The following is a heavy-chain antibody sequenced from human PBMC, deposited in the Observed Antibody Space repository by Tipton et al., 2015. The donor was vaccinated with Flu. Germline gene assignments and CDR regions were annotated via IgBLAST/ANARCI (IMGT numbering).Heavy chain of an antibody. V-gene: IGHV1-18*01. J-gene: IGHJ4*02. Sequence: QLVQSGAEVKKPGASVKVSCKASGYTFTSYGISWVRQAPGQGLEWMGWISAYNGNTNYAQKLQGRVTMTTDTSTSTAYMELRSLRSGDTAGYYCAGGETGSSSWYVERPFDYWGQGTLVTVSS. CDR1: GYTFTSYG. D-gene: IGHD6-13*01. CDR2: ISAYNGNT. CDR3: AGGETGSSSWYVERPFDY.